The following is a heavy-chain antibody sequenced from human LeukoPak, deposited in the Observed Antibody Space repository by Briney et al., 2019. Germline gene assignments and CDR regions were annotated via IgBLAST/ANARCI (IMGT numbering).Heavy chain of an antibody. CDR1: GFTLSSYG. CDR3: ARGQYSPDY. D-gene: IGHD2-15*01. Sequence: PGGSLRFSCAASGFTLSSYGMHWVRQAPGKGLQWVAVIWYDGSKKYYTDSVKGRFTISRDNSKNTLYLQVDSLRAEDTAVYYCARGQYSPDYWGQGTLVTVSS. CDR2: IWYDGSKK. J-gene: IGHJ4*02. V-gene: IGHV3-33*01.